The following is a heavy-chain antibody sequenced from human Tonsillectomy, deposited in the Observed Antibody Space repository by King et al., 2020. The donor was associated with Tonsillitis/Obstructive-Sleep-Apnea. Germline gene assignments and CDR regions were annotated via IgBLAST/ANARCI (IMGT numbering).Heavy chain of an antibody. D-gene: IGHD6-13*01. V-gene: IGHV2-26*01. CDR1: GFSLSNDRMG. J-gene: IGHJ3*02. CDR2: IFSNDVK. CDR3: ARLPAAGDAYDI. Sequence: TLKESGPVLVQPTETLTLTCTVSGFSLSNDRMGVSWIRQPPGKALDWLAHIFSNDVKSYSTSLKSRRTIPTDTSNSQVVLTMTNMDPVDTATYYCARLPAAGDAYDIWGQGTMVTVSS.